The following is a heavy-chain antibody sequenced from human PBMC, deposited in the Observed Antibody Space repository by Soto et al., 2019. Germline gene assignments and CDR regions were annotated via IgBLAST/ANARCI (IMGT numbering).Heavy chain of an antibody. CDR2: ISAYNGNT. CDR1: GYTFTSYG. CDR3: AREGQEDLGQYYYYGMDV. V-gene: IGHV1-18*01. J-gene: IGHJ6*02. Sequence: QVQLVQSGAEVKKPGASVKVSCKASGYTFTSYGISWVRQAPGQGLEWMGWISAYNGNTNYAQKLQGRVTMTTDTSTSTAYVELRSLRSDDTAVYYCAREGQEDLGQYYYYGMDVWGQGTTVTVSS. D-gene: IGHD7-27*01.